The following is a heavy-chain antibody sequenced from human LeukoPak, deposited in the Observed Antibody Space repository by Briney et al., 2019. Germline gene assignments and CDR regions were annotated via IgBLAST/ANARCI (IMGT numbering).Heavy chain of an antibody. CDR1: GFTFSSYA. Sequence: GRSLRLSCAASGFTFSSYAMSWVRQAPGKGLEWVSGIRGSGGTTYYADSVKGRFTISRDNSKNTLYLQMNSLRAEDTAVYYCAGRDGYTIGDAFDIWGQGTMVTVSS. V-gene: IGHV3-23*01. D-gene: IGHD5-24*01. CDR3: AGRDGYTIGDAFDI. CDR2: IRGSGGTT. J-gene: IGHJ3*02.